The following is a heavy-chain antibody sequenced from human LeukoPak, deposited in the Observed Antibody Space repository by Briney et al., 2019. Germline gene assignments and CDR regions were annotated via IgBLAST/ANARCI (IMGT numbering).Heavy chain of an antibody. CDR3: ARVGSYDYVWGSYRLDYFDY. V-gene: IGHV4-59*01. CDR2: ST. J-gene: IGHJ4*02. Sequence: STNYNPSLKSRVTISVDTSKNQFSLKLSSVTAADTAVYYCARVGSYDYVWGSYRLDYFDYWGQGTLVTVSS. D-gene: IGHD3-16*02.